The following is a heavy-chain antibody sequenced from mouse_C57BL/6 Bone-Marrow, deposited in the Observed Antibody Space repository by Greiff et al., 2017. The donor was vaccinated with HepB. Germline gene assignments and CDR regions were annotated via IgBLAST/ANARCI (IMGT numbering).Heavy chain of an antibody. Sequence: QVQLQQSGAELAKPGASVKLSCKASGYTFTSYWMHWVKQRPGQGLAWIGYINPSSGYTKYKQKFKDKATLTADKSSTTAYMQLSSLTYEDSEVYYCARPITTVVYYYAMDYCGQGTSVTVSS. CDR1: GYTFTSYW. CDR2: INPSSGYT. CDR3: ARPITTVVYYYAMDY. V-gene: IGHV1-7*01. D-gene: IGHD1-1*01. J-gene: IGHJ4*01.